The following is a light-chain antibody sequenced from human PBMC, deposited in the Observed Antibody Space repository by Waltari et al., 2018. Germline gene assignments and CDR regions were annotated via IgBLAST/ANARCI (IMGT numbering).Light chain of an antibody. CDR3: QQSYSSPRT. V-gene: IGKV1-39*01. J-gene: IGKJ1*01. CDR2: AAS. Sequence: DIQMTQSPSSLSASVGDRLTITCRASQSISNFLNWYQQKPGKAPKLLISAASSLQSGVPSRFSGGGAGTDFTLTIISLQPEDFATYYCQQSYSSPRTFGQGTKVEIK. CDR1: QSISNF.